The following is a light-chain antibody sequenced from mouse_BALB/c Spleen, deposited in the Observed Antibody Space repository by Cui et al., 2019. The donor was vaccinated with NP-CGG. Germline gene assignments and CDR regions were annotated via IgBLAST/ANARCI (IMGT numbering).Light chain of an antibody. CDR1: TGAVTTSNY. CDR3: ALWYSNHWV. V-gene: IGLV1*01. CDR2: GTN. J-gene: IGLJ1*01. Sequence: AAVFQESALTTSPGETVTLTCRSSTGAVTTSNYANWVQEKPDNLFTGLIGGTNNRAPGVPARFSGSLIGDKAALTITGAQTEDEAIYFCALWYSNHWVFGGGTKLTVL.